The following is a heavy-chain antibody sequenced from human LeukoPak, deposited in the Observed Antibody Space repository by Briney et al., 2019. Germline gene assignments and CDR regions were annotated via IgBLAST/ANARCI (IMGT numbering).Heavy chain of an antibody. CDR3: ARGYCGRTNCYFDY. CDR2: VYPGDSGT. J-gene: IGHJ4*02. Sequence: PGESLKISCEVPGYRFTNYWIGWVRQMPGKGLEWVGIVYPGDSGTRYSQSFQGRVTISADKSMNTPYLQWNSLKAGDTAVYYCARGYCGRTNCYFDYWGQGNLVTVSS. V-gene: IGHV5-51*03. D-gene: IGHD2-2*01. CDR1: GYRFTNYW.